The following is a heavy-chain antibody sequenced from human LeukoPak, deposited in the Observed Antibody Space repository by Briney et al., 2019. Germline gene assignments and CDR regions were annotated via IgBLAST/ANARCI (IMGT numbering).Heavy chain of an antibody. CDR2: IYPGDSDT. CDR3: ARLPIAAAADY. V-gene: IGHV5-51*01. Sequence: GESLQISCKGSGYSFTSYWIGRVRQLPGKGREWMGIIYPGDSDTRYSPSFQGQVTISADKSISTAYLQWSSLRASDTAMYYCARLPIAAAADYWGQGTLVTVSS. J-gene: IGHJ4*02. CDR1: GYSFTSYW. D-gene: IGHD6-13*01.